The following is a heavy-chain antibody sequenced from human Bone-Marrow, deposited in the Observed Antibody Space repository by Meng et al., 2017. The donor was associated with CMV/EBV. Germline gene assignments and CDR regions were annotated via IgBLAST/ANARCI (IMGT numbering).Heavy chain of an antibody. CDR2: IISIFGTA. CDR1: GGTFSSYA. V-gene: IGHV1-69*05. J-gene: IGHJ6*02. CDR3: ASLPRHRYSYYYGMDV. Sequence: SVKVSCKASGGTFSSYAISWVRQAPGQGLEWMGGIISIFGTANYAQKFQGRVTITTDECTSTAYMELSSLRSEDTAVYYGASLPRHRYSYYYGMDVWGQGTTVTVSS.